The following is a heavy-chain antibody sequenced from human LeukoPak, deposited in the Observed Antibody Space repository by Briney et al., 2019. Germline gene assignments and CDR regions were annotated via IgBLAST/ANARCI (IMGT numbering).Heavy chain of an antibody. CDR2: IRNQAHGGTT. Sequence: SLRLSCTASGVTFGEDGLSWGRQAPGEGLGWLGFIRNQAHGGTTEYATSVKGRFTFSRYDSKRIAYLQMDSLTTEATAADYCTRDGWSKMPSRYWGQGTLVTVSS. J-gene: IGHJ4*02. CDR1: GVTFGEDG. CDR3: TRDGWSKMPSRY. D-gene: IGHD3-3*01. V-gene: IGHV3-49*04.